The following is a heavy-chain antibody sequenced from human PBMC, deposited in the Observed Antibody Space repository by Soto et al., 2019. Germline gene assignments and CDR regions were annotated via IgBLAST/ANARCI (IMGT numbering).Heavy chain of an antibody. CDR2: FWANGINK. V-gene: IGHV3-33*08. Sequence: GGSLRLSCTTSGFTLRSYGIHWIRQAPGKGLEWVAVFWANGINKNYADSVKGRFTVSRDTSKNAVYLQMDSLRDEDTALYYCARDTDTTSPFGSFDPWGQGTPVTVSS. J-gene: IGHJ5*02. CDR3: ARDTDTTSPFGSFDP. D-gene: IGHD4-17*01. CDR1: GFTLRSYG.